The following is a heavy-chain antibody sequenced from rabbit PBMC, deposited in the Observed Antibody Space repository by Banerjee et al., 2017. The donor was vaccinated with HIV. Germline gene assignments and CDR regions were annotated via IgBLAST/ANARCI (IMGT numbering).Heavy chain of an antibody. CDR1: GFSFSSSYW. CDR3: ARGNGGYEHA. V-gene: IGHV1S45*01. D-gene: IGHD1-1*01. CDR2: RYSDDGKT. J-gene: IGHJ2*01. Sequence: QEQLVESGGDLVKPGASLTLTCTASGFSFSSSYWICWVRQAPGKGLEWIGCRYSDDGKTYYASWVNGRFSISKTSSTTVTLQMTSLTAADTATYLCARGNGGYEHAWGPGTLVTVS.